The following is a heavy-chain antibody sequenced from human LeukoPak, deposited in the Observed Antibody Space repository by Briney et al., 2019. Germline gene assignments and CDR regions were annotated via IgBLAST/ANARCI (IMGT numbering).Heavy chain of an antibody. Sequence: GGSLRLSCATSGFTFSSYAMHWVRQAPGKGLEWVAVISYDGSNKYYADSVKGRFTISRDNSKNTLYLQMNSLRAEDTAVYYCAREGGGSMYYFDYWGQGTLVTVSS. J-gene: IGHJ4*02. CDR3: AREGGGSMYYFDY. CDR2: ISYDGSNK. V-gene: IGHV3-30-3*01. CDR1: GFTFSSYA. D-gene: IGHD1-26*01.